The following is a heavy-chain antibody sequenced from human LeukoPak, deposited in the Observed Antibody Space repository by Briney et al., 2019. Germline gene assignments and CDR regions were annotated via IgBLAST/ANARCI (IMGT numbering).Heavy chain of an antibody. CDR3: AKGGRRVTTLGYFDL. CDR1: GFTFSSYG. Sequence: GSLRLSCAASGFTFSSYGMHWVRQAPGKGLEWVAVISYDGSNKYYADSVKGRFTISRDNSKNTLYLQMNSLRAEDTAVYYCAKGGRRVTTLGYFDLWGRGTLVTVSS. D-gene: IGHD4-17*01. J-gene: IGHJ2*01. CDR2: ISYDGSNK. V-gene: IGHV3-30*18.